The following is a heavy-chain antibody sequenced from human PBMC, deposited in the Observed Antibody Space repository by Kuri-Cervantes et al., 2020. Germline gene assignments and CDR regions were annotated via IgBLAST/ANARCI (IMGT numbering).Heavy chain of an antibody. Sequence: GGSLRLSCAASGFTFTSYWMSWVRQAPGKGLEWVANIKQDGSEKYYVASVKGRFTISRDNAKSTLYLQMNSLRAEDTAVYYCASGDYYDSSGYPAWGQGTLVTVSS. J-gene: IGHJ5*02. CDR3: ASGDYYDSSGYPA. V-gene: IGHV3-7*01. D-gene: IGHD3-22*01. CDR1: GFTFTSYW. CDR2: IKQDGSEK.